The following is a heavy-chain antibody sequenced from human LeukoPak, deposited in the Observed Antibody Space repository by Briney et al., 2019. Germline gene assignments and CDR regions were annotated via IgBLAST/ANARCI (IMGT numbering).Heavy chain of an antibody. CDR3: ARGIAARLLGDWFDP. CDR2: INTNTGNP. Sequence: ASVKVSCKASGYTFTSYAMNWVRQAPGQGLEWMGWINTNTGNPTYAQGFTGRFVFSLDTSVSTAYLQISSLKAEDTAVYYCARGIAARLLGDWFDPWGQGTLVIVSS. D-gene: IGHD6-6*01. CDR1: GYTFTSYA. V-gene: IGHV7-4-1*02. J-gene: IGHJ5*02.